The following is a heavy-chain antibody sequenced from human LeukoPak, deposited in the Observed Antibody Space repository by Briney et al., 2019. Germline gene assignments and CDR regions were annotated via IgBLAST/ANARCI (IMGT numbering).Heavy chain of an antibody. CDR2: INSDGSST. V-gene: IGHV3-74*01. CDR3: ARTTVTTYNYYYMDV. J-gene: IGHJ6*03. CDR1: GFTFSSYW. Sequence: GGSLRLSCAASGFTFSSYWMHWVRQAPGKGLVWVSRINSDGSSTSYADSVKGRFTISRDNSKNTLYLQMNSLRAEDTAVYYCARTTVTTYNYYYMDVWGKGTTVTVSS. D-gene: IGHD4-17*01.